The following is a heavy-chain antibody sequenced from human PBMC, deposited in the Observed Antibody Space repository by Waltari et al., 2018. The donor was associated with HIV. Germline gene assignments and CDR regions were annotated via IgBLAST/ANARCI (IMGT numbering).Heavy chain of an antibody. CDR2: INHSGST. D-gene: IGHD4-4*01. CDR3: ARGLQSYYYYGMDV. Sequence: QVQLQQWGAGLLKPSETLSLTCAVYGGSFSGYYWSWIRQPPGKGLEWIGEINHSGSTNYNPSLKSRVTISVDTSKNQFSLKLSSVTAADTAVYYCARGLQSYYYYGMDVWGQGTTVTVSS. CDR1: GGSFSGYY. J-gene: IGHJ6*02. V-gene: IGHV4-34*01.